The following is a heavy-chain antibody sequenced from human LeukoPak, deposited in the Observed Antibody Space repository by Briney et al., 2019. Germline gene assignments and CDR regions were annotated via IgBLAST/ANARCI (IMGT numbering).Heavy chain of an antibody. Sequence: GGSLRLSCAASGFTFSDYYMSWIRQAPGKGLEWVSYISSSGSTIYYADSVKGRFTISRDNAKNSLYPQMNSLRAEDTAVYYCARGLYYDFWSGYSEYYFDYWGQGTLVTVSS. CDR2: ISSSGSTI. CDR1: GFTFSDYY. V-gene: IGHV3-11*01. J-gene: IGHJ4*02. CDR3: ARGLYYDFWSGYSEYYFDY. D-gene: IGHD3-3*01.